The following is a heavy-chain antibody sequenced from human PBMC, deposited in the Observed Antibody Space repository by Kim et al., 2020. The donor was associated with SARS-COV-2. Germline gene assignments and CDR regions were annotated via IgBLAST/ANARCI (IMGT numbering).Heavy chain of an antibody. CDR3: ASTSGSYGEYYVDC. D-gene: IGHD1-26*01. CDR2: IYYSGNT. CDR1: GGSISSSSYY. Sequence: SETLSLTCTVSGGSISSSSYYWGWIRQPPGKGLEWIGRIYYSGNTYYNPSLKIRVTIYVDTSKNQLSLKLSSATAADTAVCYCASTSGSYGEYYVDCWG. J-gene: IGHJ4*01. V-gene: IGHV4-39*01.